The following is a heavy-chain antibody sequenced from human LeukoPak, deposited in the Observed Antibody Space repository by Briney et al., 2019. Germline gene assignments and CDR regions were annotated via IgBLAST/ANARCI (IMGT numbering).Heavy chain of an antibody. CDR3: ARDQDGNYYGMDV. V-gene: IGHV3-53*05. CDR1: GFTVSSNY. CDR2: IYSGGST. D-gene: IGHD1-14*01. Sequence: PGGSLRLSCEASGFTVSSNYMSWVRQAPGKGLEWVSVIYSGGSTYYADSVKGRFTISRDNSKNTLYLQMNSLRAEDTAVYYCARDQDGNYYGMDVWGQGTTVTVSS. J-gene: IGHJ6*02.